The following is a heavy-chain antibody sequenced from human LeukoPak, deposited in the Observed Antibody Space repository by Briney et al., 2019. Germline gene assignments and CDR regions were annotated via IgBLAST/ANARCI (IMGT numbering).Heavy chain of an antibody. CDR3: ARPVYQLGGHLSRLDP. D-gene: IGHD6-6*01. V-gene: IGHV5-51*01. J-gene: IGHJ5*02. CDR2: IYPGDSDT. Sequence: GESLKISCKGSGYSSTSYWIGWVRQMPGKGLEWMGIIYPGDSDTRYSPSFQGQVTISADKSISTAYLQWSSLKASDTAMYYCARPVYQLGGHLSRLDPWGQGTLVTVSS. CDR1: GYSSTSYW.